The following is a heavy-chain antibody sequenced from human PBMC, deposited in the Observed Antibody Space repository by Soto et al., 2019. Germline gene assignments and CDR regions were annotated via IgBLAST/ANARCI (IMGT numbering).Heavy chain of an antibody. Sequence: LSLTCAVYGGSFSGYYWSWIRHPPGKGLEWIGEINHSGSTNYNPSLKSRVTISVDTSKNQFSLKLSSVTAADTAVYYCARRPRRYCSGGSCYSHFDYWGQGTLVTVSS. CDR1: GGSFSGYY. CDR3: ARRPRRYCSGGSCYSHFDY. J-gene: IGHJ4*02. D-gene: IGHD2-15*01. CDR2: INHSGST. V-gene: IGHV4-34*01.